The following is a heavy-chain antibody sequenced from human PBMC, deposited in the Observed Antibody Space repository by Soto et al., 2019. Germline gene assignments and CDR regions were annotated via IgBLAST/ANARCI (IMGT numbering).Heavy chain of an antibody. Sequence: GGSLRLSCEVSGFRFDDYGMHWVRQAPGKGLEWIAGISRDSRSISYGASMKGRFTISRDNAKNSLYLQLNSLRADDTAVYYCSFQDSTTVTTFVNWGHGTLVTVSS. V-gene: IGHV3-9*01. CDR2: ISRDSRSI. D-gene: IGHD4-17*01. CDR3: SFQDSTTVTTFVN. J-gene: IGHJ4*01. CDR1: GFRFDDYG.